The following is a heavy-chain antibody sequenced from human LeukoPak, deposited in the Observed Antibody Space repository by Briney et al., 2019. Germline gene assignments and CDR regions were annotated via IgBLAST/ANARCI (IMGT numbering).Heavy chain of an antibody. CDR2: IYYSGST. D-gene: IGHD5-12*01. V-gene: IGHV4-59*01. Sequence: SETLSLTCTVSGGSISSYYWSWSRQPPGKGLEWIGYIYYSGSTNYNPSLKSRVTIAVDTYKNQFSLKLSSVTAADTAVYYCAGSVGCLRFLDYWGQGTLVTVSS. CDR1: GGSISSYY. CDR3: AGSVGCLRFLDY. J-gene: IGHJ4*02.